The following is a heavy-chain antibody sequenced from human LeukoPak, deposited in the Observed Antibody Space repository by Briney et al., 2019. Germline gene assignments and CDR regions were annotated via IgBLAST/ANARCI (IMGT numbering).Heavy chain of an antibody. CDR2: IRYDESNE. Sequence: PGGSLRLSCAASEFTFSNYGMHWVRQAPGKGLEWVAFIRYDESNEYYADSVKGRFTISRDNAKNSLYLQMNSLRAEDTAVYYCARDLSGYNPRGLFDYWGQGTLVTVSS. J-gene: IGHJ4*02. CDR3: ARDLSGYNPRGLFDY. CDR1: EFTFSNYG. D-gene: IGHD5-24*01. V-gene: IGHV3-30*02.